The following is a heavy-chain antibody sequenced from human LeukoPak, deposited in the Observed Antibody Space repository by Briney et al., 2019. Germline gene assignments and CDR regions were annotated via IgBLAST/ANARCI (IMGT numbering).Heavy chain of an antibody. CDR2: IFGCGGSA. Sequence: GGSLRLSCAASGFTFGSYAMYWVRQAPGKGLEWVSGIFGCGGSAHYADSVKGRFTISRDNSKITVYLQMDSLRAEDTAIYYCAKTTTGYSSGRYPAWPIDYWGQGTLVTVSS. D-gene: IGHD2-15*01. V-gene: IGHV3-23*01. J-gene: IGHJ4*02. CDR3: AKTTTGYSSGRYPAWPIDY. CDR1: GFTFGSYA.